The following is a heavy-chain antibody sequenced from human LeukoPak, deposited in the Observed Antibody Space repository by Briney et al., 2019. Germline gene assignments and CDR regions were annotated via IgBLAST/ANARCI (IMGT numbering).Heavy chain of an antibody. CDR3: ATDLPGYGDYEVLDP. CDR1: GYTLTELS. V-gene: IGHV1-24*01. CDR2: FDPEDGET. D-gene: IGHD4-17*01. J-gene: IGHJ5*02. Sequence: ASVKVSCKVSGYTLTELSMHWVRQAPGKGLERMGGFDPEDGETIYAQKFQGRVTMTEDTSTDTAYMELSSLRSEDTAVYYCATDLPGYGDYEVLDPWGQGTLVTVSS.